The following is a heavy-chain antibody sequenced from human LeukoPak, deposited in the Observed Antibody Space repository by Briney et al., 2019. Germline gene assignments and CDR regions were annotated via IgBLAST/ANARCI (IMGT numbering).Heavy chain of an antibody. V-gene: IGHV4-39*07. CDR2: VYYSGTS. CDR3: ARGTLYSGWSYYFDY. J-gene: IGHJ4*02. CDR1: GGSISLSYYY. Sequence: SETLSLTCSVSGGSISLSYYYWGWIRQPPGKALEWIGSVYYSGTSSYNPSLKSRVTISVDMSKNHFSLRLSSVTAADTAMYYCARGTLYSGWSYYFDYWGQGSQVTVSS. D-gene: IGHD6-19*01.